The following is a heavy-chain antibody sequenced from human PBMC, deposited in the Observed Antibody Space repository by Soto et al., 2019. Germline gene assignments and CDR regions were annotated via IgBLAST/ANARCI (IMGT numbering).Heavy chain of an antibody. CDR3: AKALTTVVTPGYLFDY. Sequence: GGSLRLSCAASGFTFSSYAMSWVRQAPGKGLEWVSAISGSGGSTYYADSVKGRFTISRDKSKNTLYLQMNSLRAEDTAVYYCAKALTTVVTPGYLFDYWGQGTLVTVSS. V-gene: IGHV3-23*01. CDR2: ISGSGGST. CDR1: GFTFSSYA. J-gene: IGHJ4*02. D-gene: IGHD4-17*01.